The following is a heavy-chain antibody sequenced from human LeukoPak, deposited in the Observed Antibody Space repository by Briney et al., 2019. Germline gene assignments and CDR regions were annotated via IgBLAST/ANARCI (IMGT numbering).Heavy chain of an antibody. CDR2: TYYRSNWYH. Sequence: SQTLSLTCAISGDSVSSNSAAWNWIRRSPSRGLEWLGRTYYRSNWYHDYAISVKSRITINPDTSKNQFSLQLNSVTPEDTAVYYCVRDAGIGLDAFDIWGQGTMVTVSS. CDR1: GDSVSSNSAA. V-gene: IGHV6-1*01. J-gene: IGHJ3*02. CDR3: VRDAGIGLDAFDI. D-gene: IGHD6-13*01.